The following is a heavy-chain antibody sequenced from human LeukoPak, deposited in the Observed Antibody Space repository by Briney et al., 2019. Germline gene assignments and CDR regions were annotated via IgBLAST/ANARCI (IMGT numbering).Heavy chain of an antibody. Sequence: GGSLRLSCAASGFIFSDYYMNWIRQAPGKGLEWVSYIRSSGGIIYYADSVKGRFTISRDNAKNSLFLQMNSLRAEDTAVYYCARVPDYDFWSGWGYYFDYWGQGTLVTVSS. J-gene: IGHJ4*02. V-gene: IGHV3-11*04. CDR2: IRSSGGII. CDR1: GFIFSDYY. CDR3: ARVPDYDFWSGWGYYFDY. D-gene: IGHD3-3*01.